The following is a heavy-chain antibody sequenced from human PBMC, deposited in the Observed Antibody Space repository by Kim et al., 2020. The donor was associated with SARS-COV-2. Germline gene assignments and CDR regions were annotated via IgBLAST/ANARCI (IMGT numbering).Heavy chain of an antibody. CDR2: T. Sequence: TSYADSVKGRFTISRDNAKNTLYLQMNSLRAEDTAVYYCASLAVAGTFDYWGQGTLVTVSS. V-gene: IGHV3-74*01. D-gene: IGHD6-19*01. CDR3: ASLAVAGTFDY. J-gene: IGHJ4*02.